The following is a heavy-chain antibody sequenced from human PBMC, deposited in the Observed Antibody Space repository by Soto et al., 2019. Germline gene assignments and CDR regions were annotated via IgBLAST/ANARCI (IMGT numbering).Heavy chain of an antibody. Sequence: GGSLRLSCAASGFTFSNAWMNWVRQAPGKGLEWVGRIKSKTDGGSTDYAAPVKGRFTISRDDSKNTLYLQMNSLKTEDTAVYYCIYAVRFLEWLTSTGSFYFDYWGQGTLVTVSS. D-gene: IGHD3-3*01. CDR1: GFTFSNAW. J-gene: IGHJ4*02. CDR3: IYAVRFLEWLTSTGSFYFDY. CDR2: IKSKTDGGST. V-gene: IGHV3-15*07.